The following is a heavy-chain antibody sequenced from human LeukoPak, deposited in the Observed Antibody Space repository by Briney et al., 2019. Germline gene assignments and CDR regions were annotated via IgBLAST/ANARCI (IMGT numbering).Heavy chain of an antibody. J-gene: IGHJ3*02. CDR1: GFIFSSYA. V-gene: IGHV3-48*02. CDR3: ARDVSAAFDI. Sequence: PGGSLRLSCAASGFIFSSYAMSWVRQAPGKGLEWVSYISSGSSTIYYADSVKGRFTISRDNAKNSLYLQMNSLRDEDTAVYYCARDVSAAFDIWGQGTMVTVSS. CDR2: ISSGSSTI.